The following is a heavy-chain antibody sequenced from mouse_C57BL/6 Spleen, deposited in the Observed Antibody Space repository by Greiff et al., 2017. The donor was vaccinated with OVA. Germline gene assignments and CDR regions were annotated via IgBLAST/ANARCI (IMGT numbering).Heavy chain of an antibody. CDR3: ALITTVVSY. CDR1: GYTFTSYW. D-gene: IGHD1-1*01. Sequence: QVQLQQPGAELVMPGASVKLSCKASGYTFTSYWMHWVKQRPGQGLEWIGEIDPSDSYTNYNQKFKGKSTLTVDTSSSTAYMQLSSLTSEDSAVYYCALITTVVSYWGQGTTLTVSS. J-gene: IGHJ2*01. V-gene: IGHV1-69*01. CDR2: IDPSDSYT.